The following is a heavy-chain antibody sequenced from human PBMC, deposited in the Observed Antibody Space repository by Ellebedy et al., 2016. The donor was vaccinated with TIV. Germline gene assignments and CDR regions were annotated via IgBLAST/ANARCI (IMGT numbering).Heavy chain of an antibody. D-gene: IGHD3-10*01. CDR1: GYTFTSYG. V-gene: IGHV1-2*04. Sequence: AASVKVSCKASGYTFTSYGISWVRQAPGQGLEWMGWINPNSGGTNYAQKFQGWVTMTRDTSISTAYMELSRLRSDDTAVYYCARRGYGMDVWGQGTTVTVSS. CDR2: INPNSGGT. J-gene: IGHJ6*02. CDR3: ARRGYGMDV.